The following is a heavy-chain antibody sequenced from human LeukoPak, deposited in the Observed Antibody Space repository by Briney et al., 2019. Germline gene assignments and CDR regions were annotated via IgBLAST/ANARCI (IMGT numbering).Heavy chain of an antibody. CDR2: MNPNSGNT. J-gene: IGHJ4*02. V-gene: IGHV1-8*01. CDR3: ARVAGPIDY. D-gene: IGHD2-15*01. Sequence: ASVKVSCKASGYTFTTYDINWVRQATGQGLEWMGWMNPNSGNTGYAHKFQGRVTMTRNTDISTAYMELTSLRSDDTVVYYCARVAGPIDYWGQGTLVTVSS. CDR1: GYTFTTYD.